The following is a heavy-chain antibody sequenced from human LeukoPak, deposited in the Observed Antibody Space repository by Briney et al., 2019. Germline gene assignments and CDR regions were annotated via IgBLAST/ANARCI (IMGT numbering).Heavy chain of an antibody. J-gene: IGHJ4*02. CDR2: IYSGGST. V-gene: IGHV3-53*01. Sequence: GGSLRLSCAASGFTVSSNYMSWVRQAPGKGLEWVSVIYSGGSTYYADSVKGRFTISRDNSKNTLYLQMNSLRAEGTAVYYCARDLSFYGDYPDYWGQGTLVTVSS. CDR1: GFTVSSNY. D-gene: IGHD4-17*01. CDR3: ARDLSFYGDYPDY.